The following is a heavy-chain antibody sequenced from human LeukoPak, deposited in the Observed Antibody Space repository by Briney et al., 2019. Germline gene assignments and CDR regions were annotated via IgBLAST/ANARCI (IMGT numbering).Heavy chain of an antibody. Sequence: ASVKVSCKASGYTFTSYYMHWVRQAPGQGLEWMGWINPNSGGTNYAQKFQGRVTMTRDTSSSTAYMELSRLRSDDTAVYYCARERNYYHSSGYYHVFDYWGQGTLVTVSS. CDR3: ARERNYYHSSGYYHVFDY. V-gene: IGHV1-2*02. J-gene: IGHJ4*02. CDR2: INPNSGGT. CDR1: GYTFTSYY. D-gene: IGHD3-22*01.